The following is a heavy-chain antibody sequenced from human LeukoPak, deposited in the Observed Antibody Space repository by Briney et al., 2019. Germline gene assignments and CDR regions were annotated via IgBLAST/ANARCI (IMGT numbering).Heavy chain of an antibody. CDR1: GYSFTGYY. J-gene: IGHJ4*02. D-gene: IGHD3-22*01. CDR3: ASCYYDSSGYYYFDY. CDR2: IKPSSGAT. Sequence: ASVKVSCKASGYSFTGYYIHWVRQAPGQGLEWMGWIKPSSGATNYAQKFRGRVTMTRDTSNRTSCMELSRLRSDDTALYYCASCYYDSSGYYYFDYWGQGTLVTVSS. V-gene: IGHV1-2*02.